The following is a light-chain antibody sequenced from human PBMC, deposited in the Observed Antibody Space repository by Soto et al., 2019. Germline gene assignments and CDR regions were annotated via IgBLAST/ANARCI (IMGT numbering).Light chain of an antibody. CDR2: DVT. CDR3: SSYTSTSTYVL. Sequence: QSAPTQPASESGSPGQSITISCTGTSSDVGRYNYVSWYQQHPGKAPKLMIYDVTNRPSGVSNRFSGSKSGNTASLTISGLQAEDEADYYCSSYTSTSTYVLFGGGTQLTLL. CDR1: SSDVGRYNY. J-gene: IGLJ2*01. V-gene: IGLV2-14*01.